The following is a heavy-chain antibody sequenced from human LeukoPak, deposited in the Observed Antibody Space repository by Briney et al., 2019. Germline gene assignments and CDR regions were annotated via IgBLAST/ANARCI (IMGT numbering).Heavy chain of an antibody. D-gene: IGHD6-13*01. Sequence: PGGSLRLSGAASGFTFSSYAMSWVRQAPGTGLEWVSAISGSGGGTYYADSVKGRFTISRDNSKNTLYLQMNSLRAEDTAVYYCAKVRHLMVAAAGTNWFDPWGQGTLVTVSS. CDR2: ISGSGGGT. V-gene: IGHV3-23*01. J-gene: IGHJ5*02. CDR3: AKVRHLMVAAAGTNWFDP. CDR1: GFTFSSYA.